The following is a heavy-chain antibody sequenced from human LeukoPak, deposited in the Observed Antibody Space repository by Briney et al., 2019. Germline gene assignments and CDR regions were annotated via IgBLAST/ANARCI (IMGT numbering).Heavy chain of an antibody. J-gene: IGHJ4*02. CDR1: GGSISSYY. Sequence: PSETLSLTCTVSGGSISSYYWSWIRQPPGKGLEWIGYIYYSGSTNYNPSLKSRVTISVDTSKNQLSLKLSSVTAADTAVYYCATGGSYFDFDYWGQGTLVTVSS. D-gene: IGHD1-26*01. CDR2: IYYSGST. V-gene: IGHV4-59*01. CDR3: ATGGSYFDFDY.